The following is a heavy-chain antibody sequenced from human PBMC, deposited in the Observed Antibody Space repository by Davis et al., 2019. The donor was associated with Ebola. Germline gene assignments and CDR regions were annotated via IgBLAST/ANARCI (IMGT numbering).Heavy chain of an antibody. CDR2: ISSSSSYT. Sequence: GESLKISCAASGFTFSDYYMSWIRQAPGKGLEWVSYISSSSSYTNYADSVKGRFTISRDNSKDTLYLQMNSLRADDTAVYYCAKGKADFILNWFDPWGQGTLVTVSS. V-gene: IGHV3-11*05. J-gene: IGHJ5*02. CDR1: GFTFSDYY. D-gene: IGHD2-15*01. CDR3: AKGKADFILNWFDP.